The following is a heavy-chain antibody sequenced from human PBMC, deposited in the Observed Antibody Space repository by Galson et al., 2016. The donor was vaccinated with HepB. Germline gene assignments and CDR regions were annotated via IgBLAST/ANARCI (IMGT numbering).Heavy chain of an antibody. D-gene: IGHD3-3*01. CDR1: GFTFANYA. CDR2: IRSNSYGGTT. V-gene: IGHV3-49*03. J-gene: IGHJ4*02. Sequence: SLRLSCAGSGFTFANYAMSWFRQAPGKGLDWVGFIRSNSYGGTTEYAASVKGSFTISRDDSKSIVYLQMNSLKTEDTAVYYCSRVVGLDYDFWGGYPDFDYWGQGALVTVSS. CDR3: SRVVGLDYDFWGGYPDFDY.